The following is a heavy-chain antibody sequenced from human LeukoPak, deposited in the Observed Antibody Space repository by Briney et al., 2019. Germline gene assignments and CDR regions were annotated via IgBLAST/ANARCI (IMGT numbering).Heavy chain of an antibody. CDR1: GFTFSTYS. D-gene: IGHD1-20*01. V-gene: IGHV3-48*02. CDR2: ITSSSSTI. J-gene: IGHJ4*02. CDR3: ARGEYNWNDGYYFDY. Sequence: GGSLRLSCAASGFTFSTYSMNWVRQAPGKGLEWVSYITSSSSTIYYADSVRGRFTISRDNAKNSLYLQMNSLRDEDTAVYYCARGEYNWNDGYYFDYWGQGTLVTVSS.